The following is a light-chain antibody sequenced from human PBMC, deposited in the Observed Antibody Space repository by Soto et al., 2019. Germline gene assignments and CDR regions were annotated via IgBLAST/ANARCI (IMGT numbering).Light chain of an antibody. CDR2: GTS. J-gene: IGKJ3*01. CDR3: QLYGNSPCFT. Sequence: EIVLTQSRGTLSLSPGERATLSCRASQSVSSSYLAWHQQRPGQAPRLLIYGTSSRATGIPDRFSGSGSGRDLALAVSRLEPEDFAVYYRQLYGNSPCFTVGPGAKVDIE. CDR1: QSVSSSY. V-gene: IGKV3-20*01.